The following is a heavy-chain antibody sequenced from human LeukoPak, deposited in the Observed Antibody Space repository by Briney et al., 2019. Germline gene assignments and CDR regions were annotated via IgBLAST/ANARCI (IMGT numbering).Heavy chain of an antibody. Sequence: GESLKISCKGSGYRFTSYWIGWVRQMPGKGLGWMGIIYPGDSDTIYSPSLQGQVTISADKSTSTANLQWSSLKASDTAMYYCARSGGNYYSIWGQGTMVTVSS. CDR2: IYPGDSDT. J-gene: IGHJ3*02. CDR3: ARSGGNYYSI. CDR1: GYRFTSYW. D-gene: IGHD1-26*01. V-gene: IGHV5-51*01.